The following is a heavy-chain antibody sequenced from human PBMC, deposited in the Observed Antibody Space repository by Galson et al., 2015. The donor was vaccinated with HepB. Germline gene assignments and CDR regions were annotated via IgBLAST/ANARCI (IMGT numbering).Heavy chain of an antibody. CDR1: GYTFTSYY. J-gene: IGHJ4*02. CDR3: ARSSSVGYYFDY. CDR2: INPSGGST. V-gene: IGHV1-46*01. Sequence: SVKVSCKASGYTFTSYYMHWVRQAPGQGLEWMGIINPSGGSTSYAQKFQGRATMTRDTSTSTVYMELSSLRSEDTAVYYCARSSSVGYYFDYWGQGTLVTVSS. D-gene: IGHD3-10*01.